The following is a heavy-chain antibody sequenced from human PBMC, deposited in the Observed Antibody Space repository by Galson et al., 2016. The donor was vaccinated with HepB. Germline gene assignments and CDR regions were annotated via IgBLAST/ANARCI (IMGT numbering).Heavy chain of an antibody. J-gene: IGHJ3*02. D-gene: IGHD3-16*01. Sequence: SLRLSCAASGFIFSNYAMSWVRQAPGKGLEWVSGISDSAGSTYFADSVKGRFTISRDNSKNTLYLQMNSLRVEDTAVYYCASHLGGSSLDPFDIWGRGTMVTVSS. CDR2: ISDSAGST. V-gene: IGHV3-23*01. CDR3: ASHLGGSSLDPFDI. CDR1: GFIFSNYA.